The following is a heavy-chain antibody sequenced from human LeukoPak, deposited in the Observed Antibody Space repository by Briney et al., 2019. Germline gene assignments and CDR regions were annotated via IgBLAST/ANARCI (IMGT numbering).Heavy chain of an antibody. CDR2: IRRKTEGGTT. Sequence: GGSLRLSCAASGFTLSNAWMSWVRQAPGKGLEWVGRIRRKTEGGTTEYAAPVKGRFTISRDDTKNTLYLQMYSLKTEDTAVYYCTKYYYDSSGFYYLYDYWGQGTLVTVSS. CDR3: TKYYYDSSGFYYLYDY. V-gene: IGHV3-15*01. D-gene: IGHD3-22*01. CDR1: GFTLSNAW. J-gene: IGHJ4*02.